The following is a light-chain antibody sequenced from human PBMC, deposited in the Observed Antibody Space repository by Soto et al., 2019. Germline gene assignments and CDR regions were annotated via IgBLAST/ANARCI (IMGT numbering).Light chain of an antibody. J-gene: IGLJ1*01. V-gene: IGLV1-51*01. CDR2: DNN. CDR1: SSNIGNNY. CDR3: GTWDSSLSAFDV. Sequence: QSLLTQPPSVSAAPGPKATISCSGSSSNIGNNYVSWYQQLPGTAPKPHIYDNNKRPSGIPDRFSGSKSGTSATLGITGLQTGDEADYYCGTWDSSLSAFDVFGTGTKVTVL.